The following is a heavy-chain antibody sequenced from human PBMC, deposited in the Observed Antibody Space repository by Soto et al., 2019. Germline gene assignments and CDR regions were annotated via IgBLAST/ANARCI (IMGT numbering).Heavy chain of an antibody. CDR1: GYTFTGHY. V-gene: IGHV1-2*02. Sequence: QVRLVQSGAEVKKPGASVKVSCKASGYTFTGHYIHWVRQAPGQGPEWMGEIGPASGDTRYAQKLQGRVTMTRDTPITTVYMELNNLSPGDTAAYYWGGGRSGQLVVFYWGQGTPGTDSS. J-gene: IGHJ4*02. D-gene: IGHD6-19*01. CDR3: GGGRSGQLVVFY. CDR2: IGPASGDT.